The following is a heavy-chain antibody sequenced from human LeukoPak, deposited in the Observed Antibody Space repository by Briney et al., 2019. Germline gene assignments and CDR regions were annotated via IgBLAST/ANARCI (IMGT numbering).Heavy chain of an antibody. CDR1: GFTFSSYW. J-gene: IGHJ5*02. D-gene: IGHD1-26*01. V-gene: IGHV3-7*01. CDR2: IKQDGSEK. Sequence: GSLRLSCAASGFTFSSYWMSWVRQAPGKGLEWVANIKQDGSEKYYVDSVKGRFTISRDNAKNSLYLQMNSLRAEDTAVYYCAIHQGPYSGSQATTLFDPWGQGTLVTVSS. CDR3: AIHQGPYSGSQATTLFDP.